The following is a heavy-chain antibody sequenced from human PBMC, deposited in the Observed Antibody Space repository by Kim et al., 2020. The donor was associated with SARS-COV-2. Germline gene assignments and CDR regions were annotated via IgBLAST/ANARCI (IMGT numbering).Heavy chain of an antibody. D-gene: IGHD3-22*01. CDR3: ARECYYDSSGYSDAFDI. J-gene: IGHJ3*02. CDR2: ISYDGSNK. CDR1: GFTFSSYA. V-gene: IGHV3-30*04. Sequence: GGSLRLSCAASGFTFSSYAMHWVRQAPGKGLEWVAVISYDGSNKYYADSVKGRFTISRDNSKNTLYLQMNSLRAEDTAVYYCARECYYDSSGYSDAFDI.